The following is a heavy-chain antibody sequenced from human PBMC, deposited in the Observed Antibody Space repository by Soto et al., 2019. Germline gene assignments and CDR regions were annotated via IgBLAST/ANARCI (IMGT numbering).Heavy chain of an antibody. CDR1: GGSISSSNW. CDR3: ARAVTRHYYYGMDV. Sequence: SETLSLTCAVSGGSISSSNWWSWVRQPPGKGLEWIGEIYHSGSTNYNPSLKSRVTISVDKSKNQFSLKLSSVTAADTAVYYCARAVTRHYYYGMDVWGQGTTVTVSS. CDR2: IYHSGST. D-gene: IGHD4-17*01. V-gene: IGHV4-4*02. J-gene: IGHJ6*02.